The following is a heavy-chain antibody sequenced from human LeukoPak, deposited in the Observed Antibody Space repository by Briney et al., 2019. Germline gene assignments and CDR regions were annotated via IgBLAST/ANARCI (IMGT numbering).Heavy chain of an antibody. D-gene: IGHD6-19*01. CDR2: MSYDGRTK. CDR3: SGGWYHFDY. J-gene: IGHJ4*02. CDR1: GFSFSTYG. Sequence: GGSLRLSCAASGFSFSTYGMHWVRQAPGKGLEWVAVMSYDGRTKYYADSVKGRFTISRDNSKNTLYLQVNSLRPEDTAVYDCSGGWYHFDYWGQGTLVTVSS. V-gene: IGHV3-30*03.